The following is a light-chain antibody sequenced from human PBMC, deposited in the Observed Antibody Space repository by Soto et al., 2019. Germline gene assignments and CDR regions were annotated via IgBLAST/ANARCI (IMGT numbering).Light chain of an antibody. CDR2: DAS. V-gene: IGKV1-5*01. Sequence: DMQMTQSPSTLSASVGDRVTISCQSSQSISNWLAWYQQKQGKAPKLLIYDASSLESGVPSRFSGSGSGSEFTLTISSLQPDDFATYYCQQYNSYWGTFGQGTRVDIK. J-gene: IGKJ1*01. CDR3: QQYNSYWGT. CDR1: QSISNW.